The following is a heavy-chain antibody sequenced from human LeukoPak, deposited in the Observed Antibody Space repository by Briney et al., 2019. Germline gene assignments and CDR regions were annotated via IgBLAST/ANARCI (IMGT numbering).Heavy chain of an antibody. D-gene: IGHD2-15*01. CDR1: GFTFSGCA. CDR3: TRNGGSWSHLDS. Sequence: PGGSLRLSCAASGFTFSGCAMHWVRQASGKGLEWVGRIETNADNYATAYSASVKGRFIISRDEPKNTAYLQMTSLNTDDTAVYYCTRNGGSWSHLDSWGQGTLVTVSS. J-gene: IGHJ4*02. V-gene: IGHV3-73*01. CDR2: IETNADNYAT.